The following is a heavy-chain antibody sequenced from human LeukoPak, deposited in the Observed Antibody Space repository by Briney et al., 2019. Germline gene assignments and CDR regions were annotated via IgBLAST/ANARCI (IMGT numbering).Heavy chain of an antibody. D-gene: IGHD3-10*01. V-gene: IGHV3-13*01. CDR1: GFTFSSYD. Sequence: GGSLRLSCTASGFTFSSYDMHWVRQGTGKGLEWVSAIGTAGDTYYGGSVKGRFTISRENAKNSLYLQMNSLRAEDTAVYYCARAGFTFSDYFGSFFDYWGQGTLVTVSS. J-gene: IGHJ4*02. CDR2: IGTAGDT. CDR3: ARAGFTFSDYFGSFFDY.